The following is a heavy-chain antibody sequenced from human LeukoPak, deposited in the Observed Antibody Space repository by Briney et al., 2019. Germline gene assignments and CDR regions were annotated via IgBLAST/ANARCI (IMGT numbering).Heavy chain of an antibody. J-gene: IGHJ4*02. CDR2: IKQDGSEK. Sequence: GGSLRLSCAASGFTFSTYAMSWVRQAPGKGLEWVANIKQDGSEKYYVDSVKGRFTISRDNAKNSLYLQMNSLRAEDTAVYYCARAHRDYYDYWGQGTLVTVSS. V-gene: IGHV3-7*03. CDR1: GFTFSTYA. D-gene: IGHD1-14*01. CDR3: ARAHRDYYDY.